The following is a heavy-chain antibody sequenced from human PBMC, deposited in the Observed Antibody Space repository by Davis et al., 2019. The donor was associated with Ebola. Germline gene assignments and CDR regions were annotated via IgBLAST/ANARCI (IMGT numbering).Heavy chain of an antibody. J-gene: IGHJ2*01. V-gene: IGHV1-69*06. Sequence: AASVKVSCKASGYTFTSYGISWVRQAPGQGLEWMGGIIPIFGTANYAQKFQGRVTITADKSTSTAYMELSSLRSEDTAVYYCARGLAGSPYRNWYFDLWGRGTLVTVSS. D-gene: IGHD3-3*02. CDR1: GYTFTSYG. CDR3: ARGLAGSPYRNWYFDL. CDR2: IIPIFGTA.